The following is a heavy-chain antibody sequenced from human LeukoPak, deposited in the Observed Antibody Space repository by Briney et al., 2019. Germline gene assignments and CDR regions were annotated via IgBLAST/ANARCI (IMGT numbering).Heavy chain of an antibody. D-gene: IGHD6-19*01. J-gene: IGHJ4*02. V-gene: IGHV4-61*02. CDR2: ISTSGST. Sequence: SETLSLTCTVSGGSISRGSYYWSWIRQPAGRGLEWIGRISTSGSTNYNPSLKSRVTISVDTSKNQFSLKLNSVTAADTAVYYCARGAAVAFDYWGQGTLVTVSS. CDR3: ARGAAVAFDY. CDR1: GGSISRGSYY.